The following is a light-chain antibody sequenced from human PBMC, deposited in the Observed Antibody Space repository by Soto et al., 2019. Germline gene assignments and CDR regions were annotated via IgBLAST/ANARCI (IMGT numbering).Light chain of an antibody. CDR2: GSS. Sequence: QSFLTQPPSVSGAAGQRVTISCTGSSSNIGAGYDVHWYQHLPGTAPKLLIYGSSNRPSGVPGRFSGSKSDTSVSLAISGLQAEDEADYYCQSYDSSLSGWVFGGGTKVTVL. J-gene: IGLJ3*02. CDR1: SSNIGAGYD. CDR3: QSYDSSLSGWV. V-gene: IGLV1-40*01.